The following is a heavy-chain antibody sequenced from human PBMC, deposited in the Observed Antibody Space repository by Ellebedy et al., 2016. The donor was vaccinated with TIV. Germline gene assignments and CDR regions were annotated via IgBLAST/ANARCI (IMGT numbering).Heavy chain of an antibody. Sequence: AASVKVSCKASGGTFSNYGINWVRQAPGQGLEWVGGIIPIFGTPRYAQKFQGRVTITADESTSTAYMQLSSLRSEDTAVYYCAKGYDILTAYYYFDYWGQGTLVTVSS. CDR2: IIPIFGTP. CDR1: GGTFSNYG. CDR3: AKGYDILTAYYYFDY. V-gene: IGHV1-69*13. D-gene: IGHD3-9*01. J-gene: IGHJ4*02.